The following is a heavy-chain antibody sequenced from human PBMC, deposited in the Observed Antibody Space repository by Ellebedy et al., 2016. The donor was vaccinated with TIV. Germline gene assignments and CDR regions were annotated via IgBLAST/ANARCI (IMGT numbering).Heavy chain of an antibody. D-gene: IGHD5-12*01. Sequence: SETLSLTCTVSGGSISSYYWSWIRQPPGKGLEWIGYIYYSGSTNYNPSLKSRVTISVDTSKNQFSLKLSSVTAADTAVYYCARHRGYDFPGWGQGTLVTVSS. CDR3: ARHRGYDFPG. J-gene: IGHJ4*02. V-gene: IGHV4-59*08. CDR1: GGSISSYY. CDR2: IYYSGST.